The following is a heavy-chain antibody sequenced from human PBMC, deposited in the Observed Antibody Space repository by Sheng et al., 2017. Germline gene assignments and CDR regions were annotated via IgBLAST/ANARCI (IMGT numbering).Heavy chain of an antibody. V-gene: IGHV4-39*01. Sequence: QLQLQESGPGLVKPSETLSLTCTVSGGSISSSSYYWGWIRQPPGKGLEWIGSIYYSGSTYYNPSLKSRVTISVDTSKNQFSLKLSSVTAADTAVYYCARTAMVAPLDYWGQGTLVTVSS. CDR1: GGSISSSSYY. D-gene: IGHD2-21*02. J-gene: IGHJ4*02. CDR2: IYYSGST. CDR3: ARTAMVAPLDY.